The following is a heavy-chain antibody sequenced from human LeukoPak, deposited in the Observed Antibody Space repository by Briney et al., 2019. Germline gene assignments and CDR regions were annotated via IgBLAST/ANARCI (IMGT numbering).Heavy chain of an antibody. CDR3: ATSDKVVRPDSWDS. Sequence: SATLSLTCGLYAPSFDGYSWSCIRHSPGKGLEWLGEINLGGRTTYNPSLKSRAPMTIDTSKRHVCCKLTSWTAANTLIYSFATSDKVVRPDSWDSWGQGTLVTVSS. V-gene: IGHV4-34*01. D-gene: IGHD2-15*01. CDR2: INLGGRT. CDR1: APSFDGYS. J-gene: IGHJ4*02.